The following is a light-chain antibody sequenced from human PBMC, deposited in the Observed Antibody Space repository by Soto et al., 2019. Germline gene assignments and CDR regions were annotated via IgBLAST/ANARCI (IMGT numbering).Light chain of an antibody. CDR3: QQYNNWPIT. CDR2: GAS. CDR1: QSVSSN. J-gene: IGKJ5*01. Sequence: EIVMTQSPATLSVSPGEGATLSCSASQSVSSNLAWYQQKPGQAPRLLIYGASTRATGIPARFSGSGSGTEFTLTISSLQSEDFAVYYCQQYNNWPITFGQGTRLEI. V-gene: IGKV3-15*01.